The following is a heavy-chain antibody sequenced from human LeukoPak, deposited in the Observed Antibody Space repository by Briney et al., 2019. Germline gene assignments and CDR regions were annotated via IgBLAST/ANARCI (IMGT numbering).Heavy chain of an antibody. CDR3: AATPGKNWFDP. Sequence: SETLSLTCTVSGGSISSYHWSWIRQPPGKGLEWIGYIYYSGSTNYNPSLKSRVTISVDTSKNQFSLKLSSVTAADTAVYYCAATPGKNWFDPWGQGTLVTVSS. V-gene: IGHV4-59*01. CDR2: IYYSGST. J-gene: IGHJ5*02. CDR1: GGSISSYH.